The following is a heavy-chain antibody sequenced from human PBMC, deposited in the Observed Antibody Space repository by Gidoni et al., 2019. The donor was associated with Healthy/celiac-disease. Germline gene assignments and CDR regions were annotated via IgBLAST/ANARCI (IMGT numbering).Heavy chain of an antibody. D-gene: IGHD3-3*01. V-gene: IGHV3-48*03. CDR1: GFTFSSYE. Sequence: EVQLVESGGGLVQPGGSLRLSCAASGFTFSSYEMNWVRQAPGKGLEWVSYISSSGSIIYYADSVKGRFTISRDNAKNSLYLQMNSLRAEDTAVYYCAREFDDFWREDYFDYWGQGTLVTVSS. CDR3: AREFDDFWREDYFDY. CDR2: ISSSGSII. J-gene: IGHJ4*02.